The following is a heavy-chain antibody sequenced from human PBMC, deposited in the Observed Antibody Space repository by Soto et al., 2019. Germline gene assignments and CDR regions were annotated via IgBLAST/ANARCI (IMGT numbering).Heavy chain of an antibody. CDR2: IIPIFGTA. CDR3: ARDLGRRDGYKTFDY. CDR1: GGTFSSYA. V-gene: IGHV1-69*13. D-gene: IGHD5-12*01. Sequence: ASVKVSCKASGGTFSSYAISWVRQAPGQGLEWMGGIIPIFGTANYAQKFQGRVTITADESTSTAYMELSSLRSADTAVYYCARDLGRRDGYKTFDYWGQGTLVTVSS. J-gene: IGHJ4*02.